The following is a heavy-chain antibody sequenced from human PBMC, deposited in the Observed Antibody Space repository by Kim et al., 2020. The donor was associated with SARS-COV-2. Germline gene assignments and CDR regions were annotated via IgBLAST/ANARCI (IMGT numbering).Heavy chain of an antibody. J-gene: IGHJ4*02. CDR2: ISAYNGNT. Sequence: ASVKVSCKASGYTFTSYGISWVRQAPGQGLEWMGWISAYNGNTNYAQKLQGRVTMTTDTSTSTAYMELRSLRSDDTAVYYCAREPDGGIAVAGLDYWGQGTLVTVSS. CDR1: GYTFTSYG. D-gene: IGHD6-19*01. CDR3: AREPDGGIAVAGLDY. V-gene: IGHV1-18*01.